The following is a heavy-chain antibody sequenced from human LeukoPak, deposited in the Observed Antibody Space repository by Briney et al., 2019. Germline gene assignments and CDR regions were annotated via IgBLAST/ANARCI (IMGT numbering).Heavy chain of an antibody. CDR2: MNPNSGNT. CDR1: GYTFTIYD. CDR3: ARVGEYGDYDY. Sequence: GPVNVSSKASGYTFTIYDINWVRQATGQGLEWMGWMNPNSGNTGYAQKFQGRVTMTRNTSISTAYMELSSLRSEDTAVYYCARVGEYGDYDYWGQGTLVTVSS. D-gene: IGHD4-17*01. V-gene: IGHV1-8*01. J-gene: IGHJ4*02.